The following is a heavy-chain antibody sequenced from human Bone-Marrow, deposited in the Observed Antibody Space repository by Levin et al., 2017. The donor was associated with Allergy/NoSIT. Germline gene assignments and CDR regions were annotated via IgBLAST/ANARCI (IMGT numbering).Heavy chain of an antibody. V-gene: IGHV4-30-4*01. J-gene: IGHJ3*02. CDR1: GGSISSGDYY. D-gene: IGHD3-22*01. CDR3: ASSPSSGYYGGIAFDI. CDR2: IYYSGST. Sequence: SETLSLTCTVSGGSISSGDYYWSWIRQPPGKGLEWIGYIYYSGSTYYNPSLKSRVTISVDTSKNQFSLKLSSVTAADTAVYYCASSPSSGYYGGIAFDIWGQGTMVTVSS.